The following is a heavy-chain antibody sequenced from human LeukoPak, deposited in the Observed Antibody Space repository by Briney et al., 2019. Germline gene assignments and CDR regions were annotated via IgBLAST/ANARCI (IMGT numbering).Heavy chain of an antibody. D-gene: IGHD3-9*01. CDR1: GVSINTYH. J-gene: IGHJ4*02. CDR3: AAFTYDILTA. Sequence: PETLSLTCTVSGVSINTYHWGWVRQPPGQGLEWIGYIYTSGSTNYNPSLKSRVTISRDTSKNQFSLKVNSVTAADTAFYYCAAFTYDILTAWGQGALVTVSS. V-gene: IGHV4-59*01. CDR2: IYTSGST.